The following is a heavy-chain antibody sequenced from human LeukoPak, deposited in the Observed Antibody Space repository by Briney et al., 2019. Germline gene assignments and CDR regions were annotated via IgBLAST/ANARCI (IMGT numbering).Heavy chain of an antibody. V-gene: IGHV4-34*01. Sequence: SETLSLTCAVYGESFSGYYWSWIRQPPGKGLEWIGEINHSGSTNYNPSLKSRVTISVDTSKNQFSLKLSSVTAADTAVYYCARARTRLTMVRGVRYFDYWGQGTLVTVSS. D-gene: IGHD3-10*01. CDR3: ARARTRLTMVRGVRYFDY. J-gene: IGHJ4*02. CDR1: GESFSGYY. CDR2: INHSGST.